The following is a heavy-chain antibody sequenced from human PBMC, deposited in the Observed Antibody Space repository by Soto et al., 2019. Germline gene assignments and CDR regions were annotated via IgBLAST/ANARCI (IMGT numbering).Heavy chain of an antibody. D-gene: IGHD6-19*01. CDR3: AKSVQWLNPFDY. CDR1: GFTFSSYG. Sequence: QVQLVESGGGVVQPGRSLRLSCAASGFTFSSYGMHWVRQAPGKGLEWVAVISYDGSNKYYADSVKGRFTISRDNSKNTLYLQMNSLRAEDTAVYYCAKSVQWLNPFDYWGQGTLVTVSS. J-gene: IGHJ4*02. V-gene: IGHV3-30*18. CDR2: ISYDGSNK.